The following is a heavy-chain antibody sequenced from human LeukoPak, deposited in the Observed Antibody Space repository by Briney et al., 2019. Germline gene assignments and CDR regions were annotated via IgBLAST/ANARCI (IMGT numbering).Heavy chain of an antibody. Sequence: GGSLRLSCAASGFTFSNAWMSWVRQAPGKGLEWVGRIKSKTDGGTTDYAAPVKGGFTISRDDSKNTLYLQMNSLKTEDTAVYYCTTDRITMIVVVITTDAFDIWGQGTMVTVSS. J-gene: IGHJ3*02. CDR1: GFTFSNAW. D-gene: IGHD3-22*01. V-gene: IGHV3-15*01. CDR2: IKSKTDGGTT. CDR3: TTDRITMIVVVITTDAFDI.